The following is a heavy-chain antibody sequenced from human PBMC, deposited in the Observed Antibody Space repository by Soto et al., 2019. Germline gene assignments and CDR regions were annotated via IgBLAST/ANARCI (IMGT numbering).Heavy chain of an antibody. Sequence: GGFLRLSCAASGFTFSTYWMHWVRQAPGKGLVWVSRIHSDGITTLYADSVTGRFTISRDNAKNTVFLQMNSLRAEDTAVYYCATGPTPAFAFWGRGTMVTVSS. CDR3: ATGPTPAFAF. CDR2: IHSDGITT. CDR1: GFTFSTYW. D-gene: IGHD1-1*01. J-gene: IGHJ3*01. V-gene: IGHV3-74*01.